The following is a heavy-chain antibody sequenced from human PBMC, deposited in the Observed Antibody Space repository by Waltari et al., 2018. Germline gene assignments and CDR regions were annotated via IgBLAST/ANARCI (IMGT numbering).Heavy chain of an antibody. D-gene: IGHD6-6*01. CDR3: AKVGIVGQLVPLYYYYMDV. J-gene: IGHJ6*03. V-gene: IGHV3-30*18. Sequence: QVQLVESGGGVVQPGRSLRLSCAASGFTFSSYGMHWVRQAPGKGLEWVAVISYDGSNNCYADSVKGRFTISRDNSKNTRYLQMNSLGAEDTAVYYCAKVGIVGQLVPLYYYYMDVWGKGTTVTVSS. CDR1: GFTFSSYG. CDR2: ISYDGSNN.